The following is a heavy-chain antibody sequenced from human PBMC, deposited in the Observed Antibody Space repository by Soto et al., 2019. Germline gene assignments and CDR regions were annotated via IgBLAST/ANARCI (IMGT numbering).Heavy chain of an antibody. CDR2: ISSDGSSI. Sequence: GGSLRLSCAASEFTFSSYWMHWVRQAPGKGLVWVSRISSDGSSIVYADSVKGRFTISRDNAKNTLYLQMNSLRAEDTAVYYCATWSGRYNYLDVSGKGTTVIGPS. V-gene: IGHV3-74*03. CDR1: EFTFSSYW. J-gene: IGHJ6*03. CDR3: ATWSGRYNYLDV. D-gene: IGHD2-8*01.